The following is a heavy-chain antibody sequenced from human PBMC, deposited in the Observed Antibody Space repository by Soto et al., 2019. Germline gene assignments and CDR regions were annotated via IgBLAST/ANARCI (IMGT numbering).Heavy chain of an antibody. CDR2: INESGST. CDR3: ARGSGIVALPGELEDVKYDY. V-gene: IGHV4-34*01. Sequence: QVQLQQWGAGLVKPSETLSLSCAVYGQSFSGHSWAWIRQPPGKGLEWIGEINESGSTYYNPSLNRRVTTSTDTSKNQFSPKLSAVSAADTAAYFCARGSGIVALPGELEDVKYDYWGQGTLVNVSS. D-gene: IGHD1-1*01. J-gene: IGHJ4*02. CDR1: GQSFSGHS.